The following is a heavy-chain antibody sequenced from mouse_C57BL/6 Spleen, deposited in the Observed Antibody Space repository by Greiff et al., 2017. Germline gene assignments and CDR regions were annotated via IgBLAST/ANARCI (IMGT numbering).Heavy chain of an antibody. D-gene: IGHD2-3*01. CDR1: GYTFTSYW. V-gene: IGHV1-55*01. CDR3: ASYDGYDGWYFDV. J-gene: IGHJ1*03. Sequence: QVQLQQPGAELVKPGASVKMSCKASGYTFTSYWITWVKQRPGQGLEWIGDIYPGSGSTNYNEKFKSKATLTVDTSSSTAYMQLSSLTSEDSAVYYCASYDGYDGWYFDVCGTGTTVTVSA. CDR2: IYPGSGST.